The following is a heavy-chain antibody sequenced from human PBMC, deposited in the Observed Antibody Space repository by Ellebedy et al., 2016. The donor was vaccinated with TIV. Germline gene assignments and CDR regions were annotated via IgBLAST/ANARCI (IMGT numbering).Heavy chain of an antibody. CDR1: GFTFSNYA. J-gene: IGHJ3*02. Sequence: GGSLRLSCAASGFTFSNYAMSWVRQAPGKGLEWVSGISGSGDSTYYADSVKGRFTISRDNSKNTLYLQMNSLRAEDTAVYYCAKGSYSTFDAFDIWGQGTMVTVSS. V-gene: IGHV3-23*01. D-gene: IGHD1-26*01. CDR3: AKGSYSTFDAFDI. CDR2: ISGSGDST.